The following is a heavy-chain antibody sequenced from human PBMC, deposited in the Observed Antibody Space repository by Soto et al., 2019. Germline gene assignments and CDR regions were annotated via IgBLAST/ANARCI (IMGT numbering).Heavy chain of an antibody. CDR2: LAYDGSQK. CDR3: AIVRVTDSPLDH. Sequence: QVHLVESGGGVVQPGTCLTLTCTASGFTFRSSGMHWVRQAPGKGLEWLAFLAYDGSQKFYADSVKGRFSISRDNTKNTLYLHMSSLTAEDTAIYYCAIVRVTDSPLDHWGPGTLVTVSS. V-gene: IGHV3-30*03. J-gene: IGHJ4*02. D-gene: IGHD2-21*02. CDR1: GFTFRSSG.